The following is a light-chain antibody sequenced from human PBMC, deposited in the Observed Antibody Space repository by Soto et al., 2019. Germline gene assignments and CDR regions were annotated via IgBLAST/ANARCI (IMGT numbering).Light chain of an antibody. CDR3: SSYKSSSTLYV. Sequence: QSVLTQPASVSGSPGQSITISCTGTSSDVGGYNYVSWYQQHPGKAPKLMIYDVSNRPSGVSNRFSGSKSGNTASLTISGRQADDEADYYCSSYKSSSTLYVFGTGTKVTVL. CDR2: DVS. J-gene: IGLJ1*01. CDR1: SSDVGGYNY. V-gene: IGLV2-14*01.